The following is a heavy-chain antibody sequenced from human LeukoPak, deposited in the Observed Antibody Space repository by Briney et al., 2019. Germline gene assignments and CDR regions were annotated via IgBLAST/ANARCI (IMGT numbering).Heavy chain of an antibody. D-gene: IGHD5-18*01. Sequence: PSETLSLTCTVSGGSISSYYWSWIRQPPGKRLEWIGYIYYSGSTNYNPSLKSRVTISVDTSKNQFSLKLSSVTAADTAVYYCASSVSPLWPFHYYYYYMDVWGKGTTVTVSS. CDR3: ASSVSPLWPFHYYYYYMDV. CDR1: GGSISSYY. V-gene: IGHV4-59*01. J-gene: IGHJ6*03. CDR2: IYYSGST.